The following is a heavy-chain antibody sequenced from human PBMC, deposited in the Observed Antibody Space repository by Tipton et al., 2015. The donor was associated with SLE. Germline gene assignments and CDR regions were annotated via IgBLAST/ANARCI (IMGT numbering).Heavy chain of an antibody. Sequence: TLSLTCAVYGGSFSSYYWKWIRQPAGKGLEWIGRIYTSGSTNYNPSLKSRVTMSVETSKNQFSLKLSSGTAADTAVYYCARDTAHYGSGDGAFDIWGQGTMVTVSS. CDR1: GGSFSSYY. CDR2: IYTSGST. D-gene: IGHD3-10*01. V-gene: IGHV4-4*07. J-gene: IGHJ3*02. CDR3: ARDTAHYGSGDGAFDI.